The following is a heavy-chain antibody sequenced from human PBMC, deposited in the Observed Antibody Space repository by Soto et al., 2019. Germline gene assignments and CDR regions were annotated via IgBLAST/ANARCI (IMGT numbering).Heavy chain of an antibody. D-gene: IGHD3-3*01. CDR1: GFTFSNAW. J-gene: IGHJ4*02. CDR3: TTEPRSITIFGVVKVGGYFDY. CDR2: IKSKTDGGTT. V-gene: IGHV3-15*07. Sequence: GGSLRLSCASSGFTFSNAWMNLVRQAPGKGLEWVGRIKSKTDGGTTDYAAPVKGRFTISRDDSKNTLYLQMNSLKTEDTAVYYCTTEPRSITIFGVVKVGGYFDYWGQGTLVTVSS.